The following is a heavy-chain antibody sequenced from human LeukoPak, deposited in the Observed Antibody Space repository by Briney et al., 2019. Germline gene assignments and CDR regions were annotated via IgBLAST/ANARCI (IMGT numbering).Heavy chain of an antibody. Sequence: SETLSLTCAVYGGSFSGYYWSWIRQTPGKGLEWIGEINHSGSTNYNPSLKSRVTISVDTSKNQFSLKLSSVTAADTAVYYCARAPIPGIAVAEAGYWGQGTLVTVSS. CDR1: GGSFSGYY. V-gene: IGHV4-34*01. CDR2: INHSGST. J-gene: IGHJ4*02. D-gene: IGHD6-19*01. CDR3: ARAPIPGIAVAEAGY.